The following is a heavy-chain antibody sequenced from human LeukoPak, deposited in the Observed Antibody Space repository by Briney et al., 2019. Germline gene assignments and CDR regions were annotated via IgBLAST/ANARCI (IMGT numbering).Heavy chain of an antibody. V-gene: IGHV1-2*02. Sequence: ASVKVSCKASGYTFTGYYMHWVRQAPGQGLEWMGWINPNSGGTNYAQKFQGRVTMTRDTSISTAYMELSRLRSDDTAVYYCAILQFVQNAFDIWGQGTMVTVSS. J-gene: IGHJ3*02. D-gene: IGHD6-6*01. CDR3: AILQFVQNAFDI. CDR2: INPNSGGT. CDR1: GYTFTGYY.